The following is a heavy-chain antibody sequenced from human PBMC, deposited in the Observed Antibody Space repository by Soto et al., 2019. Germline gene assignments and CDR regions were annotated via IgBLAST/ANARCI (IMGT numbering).Heavy chain of an antibody. J-gene: IGHJ6*02. V-gene: IGHV1-18*01. CDR1: GYTFTSYG. CDR2: ISAYNGNT. Sequence: ASVKVSCKASGYTFTSYGISWVRQAPGQGLEWMGWISAYNGNTNYAQKLQGRVTMTTDTSTSTAYMELRSLRSDDTAVYYCARDTLIWLESYYYYGMDVWGQGTTVTVSS. D-gene: IGHD3-10*01. CDR3: ARDTLIWLESYYYYGMDV.